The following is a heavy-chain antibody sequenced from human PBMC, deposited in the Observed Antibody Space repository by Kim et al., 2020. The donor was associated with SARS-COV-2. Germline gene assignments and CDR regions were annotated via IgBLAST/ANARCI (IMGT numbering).Heavy chain of an antibody. CDR2: TYYRSKWYR. D-gene: IGHD6-13*01. CDR3: VREHKLIVAAGFDY. V-gene: IGHV6-1*01. CDR1: GDSVSSDRAA. J-gene: IGHJ4*02. Sequence: SQTLSLTCAISGDSVSSDRAAWNWIRQSPSRCLEWLGRTYYRSKWYRDYAVSLKSRLSINADTSKNQFSLQLNSVTPEDTALYYCVREHKLIVAAGFDYWGQGTLVTVSS.